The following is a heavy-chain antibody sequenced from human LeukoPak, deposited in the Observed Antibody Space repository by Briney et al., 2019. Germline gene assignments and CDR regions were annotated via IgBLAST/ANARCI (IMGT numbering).Heavy chain of an antibody. J-gene: IGHJ4*02. CDR3: AKGGIGHQGVFDY. CDR2: IIGSGGST. CDR1: GFTFSSYA. D-gene: IGHD2-2*01. Sequence: GGSLRLSCAASGFTFSSYAMSWVRQAPGKGLEWVSAIIGSGGSTYYADSVKGRFTISRDNSKNTLYLQMNSLRAEDTAVYYCAKGGIGHQGVFDYWGQGTLVTVSS. V-gene: IGHV3-23*01.